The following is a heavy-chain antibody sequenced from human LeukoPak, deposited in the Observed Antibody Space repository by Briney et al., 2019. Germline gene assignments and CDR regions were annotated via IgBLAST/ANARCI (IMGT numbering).Heavy chain of an antibody. J-gene: IGHJ6*02. CDR1: GYTFPSYG. V-gene: IGHV1-18*01. Sequence: GASVKVSCKASGYTFPSYGISWVRQAPGQGLEWMGWISAYNGNTNYAQKLQGRVTMTTDTTTSTAYMELRSLRSDDTAVYYCARDYSIRVAASSYGMDVWGQGTTVTVSS. CDR3: ARDYSIRVAASSYGMDV. CDR2: ISAYNGNT. D-gene: IGHD6-19*01.